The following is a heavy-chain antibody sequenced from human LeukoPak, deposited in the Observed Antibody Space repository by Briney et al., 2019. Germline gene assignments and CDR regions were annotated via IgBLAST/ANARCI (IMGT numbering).Heavy chain of an antibody. Sequence: GGSLRLSCVASGFIFSKYWMTWVRQAPGKGLGWVANIKEDGSEKYYVDSVKGRFTISRDNAKNSLFLQMNSLTVDDTAVYYCSGGSRFVDYWGQGTLVTVSS. D-gene: IGHD3-16*01. CDR1: GFIFSKYW. CDR2: IKEDGSEK. V-gene: IGHV3-7*01. J-gene: IGHJ4*02. CDR3: SGGSRFVDY.